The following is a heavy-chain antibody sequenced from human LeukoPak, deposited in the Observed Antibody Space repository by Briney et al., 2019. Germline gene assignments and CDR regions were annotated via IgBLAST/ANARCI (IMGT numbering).Heavy chain of an antibody. CDR3: ARGYYDFWSGYYILDY. CDR2: INPSGGST. Sequence: ASVTLSCKASGYTFTSYYMHWVRQAPGQGLEWMGIINPSGGSTSYAQKFQGGVTMTRDTSTSTVYMELSSLRSEDTAVYYCARGYYDFWSGYYILDYWGQGTFVTVSS. CDR1: GYTFTSYY. J-gene: IGHJ4*02. D-gene: IGHD3-3*01. V-gene: IGHV1-46*01.